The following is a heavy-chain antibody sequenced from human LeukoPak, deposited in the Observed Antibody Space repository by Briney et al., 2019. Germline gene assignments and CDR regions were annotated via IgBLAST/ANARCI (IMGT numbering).Heavy chain of an antibody. D-gene: IGHD3-10*01. Sequence: PSETLSLTCTVSGGSISSGSYYWSWIRQPAGKGLEWIGRIYTSGSTNYNPSLKSRVTISVDTSKNQFSLKLSSVTAADTAVYYCARGPLWFGELFHRVPFDHWGQGTLVTVSS. V-gene: IGHV4-61*02. CDR3: ARGPLWFGELFHRVPFDH. CDR1: GGSISSGSYY. CDR2: IYTSGST. J-gene: IGHJ4*02.